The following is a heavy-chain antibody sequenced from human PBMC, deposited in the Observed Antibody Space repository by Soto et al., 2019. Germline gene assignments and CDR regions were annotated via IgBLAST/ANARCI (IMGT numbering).Heavy chain of an antibody. CDR1: GYTFTNYA. Sequence: ASLKVSCKGSGYTFTNYAIHWVRQAPGQGLEWMGWINAGNADTKYSQKFQGRVTITRDTSASTAYMELSSLRSEDTAVYYCARVSGYYLPDYWGQGTLVTVSS. V-gene: IGHV1-3*01. CDR2: INAGNADT. CDR3: ARVSGYYLPDY. D-gene: IGHD5-12*01. J-gene: IGHJ4*02.